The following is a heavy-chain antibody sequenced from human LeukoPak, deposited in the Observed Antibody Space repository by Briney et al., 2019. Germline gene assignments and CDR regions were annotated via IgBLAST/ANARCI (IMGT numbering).Heavy chain of an antibody. D-gene: IGHD3-3*01. J-gene: IGHJ6*02. V-gene: IGHV1-69*04. CDR1: GGTFSSYA. CDR3: ARSGIFGVGHYYYGMDV. Sequence: GASVKVSCKASGGTFSSYAISWVRQAPGQGLEWMGRIISIFGIANYAQKFQGRVTITADKSTSTAYMELSSLRSEDTAVYYCARSGIFGVGHYYYGMDVWGQGTTVTVSS. CDR2: IISIFGIA.